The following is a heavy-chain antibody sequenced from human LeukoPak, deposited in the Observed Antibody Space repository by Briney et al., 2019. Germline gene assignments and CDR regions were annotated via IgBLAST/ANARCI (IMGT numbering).Heavy chain of an antibody. CDR2: ISGSGGST. Sequence: GGSLRLSCAASGFTFSSYAMSWVRQAPGKGLEWISAISGSGGSTYYADSVKGRFTISRDNSKNTLYLQMNSLRAEDTAVYYCAKVSSSWYYFDYWGQGTLVIVSS. D-gene: IGHD6-13*01. V-gene: IGHV3-23*01. CDR1: GFTFSSYA. J-gene: IGHJ4*02. CDR3: AKVSSSWYYFDY.